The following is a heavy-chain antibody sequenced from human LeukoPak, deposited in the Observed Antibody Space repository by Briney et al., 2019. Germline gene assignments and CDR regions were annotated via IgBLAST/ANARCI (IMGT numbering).Heavy chain of an antibody. V-gene: IGHV1-69*04. Sequence: GASVKVSCKASGGTFSSYAISWVRQAPGQGLEWMGRIIPILGISNYAQKFQGRVTITADKSTSTAYMELSSLRSEDTAVYYCARGARRFDYWGQGTLVTVSS. D-gene: IGHD6-6*01. J-gene: IGHJ4*02. CDR2: IIPILGIS. CDR1: GGTFSSYA. CDR3: ARGARRFDY.